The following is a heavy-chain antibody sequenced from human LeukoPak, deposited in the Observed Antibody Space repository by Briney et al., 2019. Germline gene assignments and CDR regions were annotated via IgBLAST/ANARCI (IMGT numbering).Heavy chain of an antibody. Sequence: SETLSLTCTVSGGSTSSGSYYWSWIRQPAGKGLEWIGRIYASGSTNYNPSLKSRVTISVDTSKNQFSLKLSSVTAADMAVYYCARDLGDGDNCWDAFDIWGQGTMVTVSS. V-gene: IGHV4-61*02. CDR3: ARDLGDGDNCWDAFDI. CDR1: GGSTSSGSYY. J-gene: IGHJ3*02. CDR2: IYASGST. D-gene: IGHD5-24*01.